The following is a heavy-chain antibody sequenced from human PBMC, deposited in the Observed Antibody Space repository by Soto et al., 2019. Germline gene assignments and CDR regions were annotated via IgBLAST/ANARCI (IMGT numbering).Heavy chain of an antibody. CDR3: ACFGGKGYCRSTSCYPWHYYGMDV. V-gene: IGHV4-61*01. D-gene: IGHD2-2*01. J-gene: IGHJ6*02. CDR1: GGSVSSGSYY. CDR2: IYYSGST. Sequence: WESLSLTCTVAGGSVSSGSYYWSWIREPPGKGLEWIGYIYYSGSTNYNPSLKSRVTISVDTSKNQFSLKLSSVTAADTAVYYCACFGGKGYCRSTSCYPWHYYGMDVWGQGTTVTVSS.